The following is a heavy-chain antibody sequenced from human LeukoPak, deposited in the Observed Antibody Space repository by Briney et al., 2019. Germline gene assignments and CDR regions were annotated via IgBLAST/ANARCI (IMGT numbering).Heavy chain of an antibody. D-gene: IGHD6-6*01. J-gene: IGHJ4*02. Sequence: GGSLRLSCAASGFTFSLYWMTWVRQSPGKGLEWAADINPDGSQKYSVDSVKGRFTISRDNANNLLYLQMNSLRAEDTAVYYCARESFAARWDWGQGTLVTVSS. V-gene: IGHV3-7*01. CDR2: INPDGSQK. CDR3: ARESFAARWD. CDR1: GFTFSLYW.